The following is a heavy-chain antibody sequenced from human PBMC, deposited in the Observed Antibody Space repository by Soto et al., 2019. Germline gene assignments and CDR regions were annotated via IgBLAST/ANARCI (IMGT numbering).Heavy chain of an antibody. J-gene: IGHJ5*01. CDR2: IGAGGET. V-gene: IGHV3-13*01. CDR1: GFTFRSYE. D-gene: IGHD5-12*01. Sequence: PGGSLRLSCAASGFTFRSYEMHLVRQATGKGLECVSAIGAGGETYYAASVKGRFTISRGNAKNSVYLQMNSLRAEDSAVYYCARVPIRGDGYVFDSGGQGALVTVSS. CDR3: ARVPIRGDGYVFDS.